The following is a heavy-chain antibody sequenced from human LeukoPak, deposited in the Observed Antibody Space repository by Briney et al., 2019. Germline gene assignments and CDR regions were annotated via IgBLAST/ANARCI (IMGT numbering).Heavy chain of an antibody. J-gene: IGHJ6*02. CDR3: ARGPGNYDFWSGWNYYGMDV. V-gene: IGHV4-59*01. D-gene: IGHD3-3*01. Sequence: SETLSLTCTVSGGSICSYYWSWIRQPPGKGLAWVGYIYYSGSTNYNPSLKSRVTISVDTSKNQFSLKLSSVTAADTAVYYCARGPGNYDFWSGWNYYGMDVWGQGTTVTVSS. CDR1: GGSICSYY. CDR2: IYYSGST.